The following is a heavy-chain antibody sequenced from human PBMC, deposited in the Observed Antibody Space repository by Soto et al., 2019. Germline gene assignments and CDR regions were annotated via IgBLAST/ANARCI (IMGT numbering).Heavy chain of an antibody. CDR3: ARGGGYDFWSGYWTNYYGMDV. J-gene: IGHJ6*02. CDR2: ISYDGSNK. V-gene: IGHV3-30-3*01. Sequence: GSLRLSCAASGFTFISYAMHWVRQAPGKGLEWVAVISYDGSNKYYADSVKGRFTISRDNSKNTLYLQMNSLRAEDTAVYYCARGGGYDFWSGYWTNYYGMDVWGQGTTVTVSS. CDR1: GFTFISYA. D-gene: IGHD3-3*01.